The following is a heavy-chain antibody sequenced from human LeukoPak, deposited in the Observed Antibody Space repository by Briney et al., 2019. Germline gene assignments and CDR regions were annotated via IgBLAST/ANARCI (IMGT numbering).Heavy chain of an antibody. CDR2: ITSSGDST. Sequence: GGSLRLSCAASGFTFSSYAMSWVRQAPGKGLEWVSAITSSGDSTYYADSVRGRFTISRDNSKNTLYLQMNTLRAEDRAVYYCAKENPVGGTNYFDYWGQGTLVTVSS. CDR3: AKENPVGGTNYFDY. V-gene: IGHV3-23*01. D-gene: IGHD1-26*01. CDR1: GFTFSSYA. J-gene: IGHJ4*02.